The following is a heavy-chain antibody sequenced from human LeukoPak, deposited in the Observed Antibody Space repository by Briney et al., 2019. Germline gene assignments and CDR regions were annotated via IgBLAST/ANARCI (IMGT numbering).Heavy chain of an antibody. CDR1: GFTFTSYN. CDR2: ITTSGTTT. Sequence: GGSLRLSCATSGFTFTSYNIHWVRQAPGKGLEWVAFITTSGTTTLYADSVKGRFTISRDNAKNSVYLQMNSLRDEDTAVYYCARALSDWGQGTKVTASS. CDR3: ARALSD. J-gene: IGHJ3*01. V-gene: IGHV3-48*02.